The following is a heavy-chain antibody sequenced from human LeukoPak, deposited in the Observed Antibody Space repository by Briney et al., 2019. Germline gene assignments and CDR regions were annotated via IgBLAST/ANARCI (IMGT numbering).Heavy chain of an antibody. D-gene: IGHD3-22*01. CDR3: ARGRFNYDSTGYSSFYY. CDR1: GFTFSSYG. Sequence: PGRSLRLSCAASGFTFSSYGMHWVRQAPGKGLEWVANIKEDGSEKYCVDSVKGRFTISRDNAKNSLYLQMNSLRAEDTALYYCARGRFNYDSTGYSSFYYWGQGTLVTVSS. J-gene: IGHJ4*02. CDR2: IKEDGSEK. V-gene: IGHV3-7*01.